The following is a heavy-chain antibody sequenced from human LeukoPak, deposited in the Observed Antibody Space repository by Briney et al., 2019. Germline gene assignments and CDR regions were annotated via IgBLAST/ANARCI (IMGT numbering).Heavy chain of an antibody. CDR2: INGDGHDT. J-gene: IGHJ4*02. V-gene: IGHV3-74*01. D-gene: IGHD2-15*01. CDR3: ARNWWGIDH. CDR1: GFRFSDHL. Sequence: GGSLRLSCAASGFRFSDHLMHWVRQTPNEGLVWVARINGDGHDTSYADSSGRFTISRDNTKNTLYLQMNSLRVEDTAVYFCARNWWGIDHWGPGTQVAVSS.